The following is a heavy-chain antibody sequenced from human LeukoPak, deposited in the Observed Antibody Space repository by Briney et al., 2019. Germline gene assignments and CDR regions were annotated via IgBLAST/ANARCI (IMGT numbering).Heavy chain of an antibody. CDR1: GFTVSSNY. J-gene: IGHJ4*02. Sequence: GGSLRLSCAASGFTVSSNYMSWVCQAPGKGLEWVSVIYGGGSTYYADSVKGRFTISRDNSKNTLYLQMNSLRAADTAVYYCARGPPPDFDYWGQGTLVTVST. CDR3: ARGPPPDFDY. CDR2: IYGGGST. V-gene: IGHV3-53*01.